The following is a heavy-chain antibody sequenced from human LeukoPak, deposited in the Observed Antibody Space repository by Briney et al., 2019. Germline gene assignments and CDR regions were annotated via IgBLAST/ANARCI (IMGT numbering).Heavy chain of an antibody. Sequence: PSETLSLTCTVSGGSISTGSYYWRWIRQPAGKGLEWIGRIFTSGSTNYNPSLKSRVTISVDTSKNQFSLKVSSVTAADTAVYYCARGDGYRERVIDYWGQGTLVTVSS. J-gene: IGHJ4*02. CDR2: IFTSGST. CDR1: GGSISTGSYY. D-gene: IGHD5-24*01. V-gene: IGHV4-61*02. CDR3: ARGDGYRERVIDY.